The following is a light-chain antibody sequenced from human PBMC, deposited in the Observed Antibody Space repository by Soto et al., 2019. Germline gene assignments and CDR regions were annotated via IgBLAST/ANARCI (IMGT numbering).Light chain of an antibody. Sequence: EIVLTHSPDTLSLSPGERATLSCRASQSVRSERLAWYQHKRGQAPRLVIFDASSRATGIPERFSGSGSGTDFTLTITRLEPEDFAVYFCQQYDVSPSTFGLGTRWRL. CDR1: QSVRSER. V-gene: IGKV3-20*01. CDR2: DAS. CDR3: QQYDVSPST. J-gene: IGKJ5*01.